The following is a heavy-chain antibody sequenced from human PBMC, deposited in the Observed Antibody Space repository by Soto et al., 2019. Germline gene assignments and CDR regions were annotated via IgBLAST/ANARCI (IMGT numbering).Heavy chain of an antibody. V-gene: IGHV1-69*01. CDR1: GGTFSSYA. Sequence: QVQLVQSGAEVKKPGSSVNVSCKASGGTFSSYAISWVRQAPGQGLEWMGGIIPIFGTANYAQKFQGRVTITADESTSTAYMELSSLRSEDTAVYDCARSRSTRGVITPYDYWGQGTLVTVSS. CDR2: IIPIFGTA. D-gene: IGHD3-10*01. CDR3: ARSRSTRGVITPYDY. J-gene: IGHJ4*02.